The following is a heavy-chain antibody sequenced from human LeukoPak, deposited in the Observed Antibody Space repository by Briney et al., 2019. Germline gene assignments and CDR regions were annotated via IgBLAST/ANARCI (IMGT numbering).Heavy chain of an antibody. J-gene: IGHJ4*02. Sequence: SETLSLTCTVSGGSISSYYWSWIRQPPGKGLEWIGYIYYSGSTNYNPSLKSRVTISVDTSKNQFSLKLSSVTAADTAVYYCARDLASCAGDCYSDGFDYWGQGALVTVSS. CDR1: GGSISSYY. CDR3: ARDLASCAGDCYSDGFDY. CDR2: IYYSGST. V-gene: IGHV4-59*12. D-gene: IGHD2-21*02.